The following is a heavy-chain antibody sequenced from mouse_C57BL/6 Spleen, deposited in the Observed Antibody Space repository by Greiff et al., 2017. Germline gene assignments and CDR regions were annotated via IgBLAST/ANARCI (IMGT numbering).Heavy chain of an antibody. CDR1: GYTFTSYW. V-gene: IGHV1-52*01. CDR2: IDPSDSET. D-gene: IGHD2-4*01. Sequence: VQLQQPGAELVRPGSSVKLSCKASGYTFTSYWMHWVKQRPIQGLEWIGNIDPSDSETHYNQKFKDKATLTVDKSSSTAYMQLSSLTSEDSAVYYCARREGYDYDGAWFAYWGQETLVTVSA. J-gene: IGHJ3*01. CDR3: ARREGYDYDGAWFAY.